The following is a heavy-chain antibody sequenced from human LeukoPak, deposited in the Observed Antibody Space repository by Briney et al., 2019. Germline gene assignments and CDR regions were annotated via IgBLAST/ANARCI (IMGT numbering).Heavy chain of an antibody. CDR1: GFTFSSYS. CDR2: ISSSSSYI. CDR3: ARDPPGVVVIAFESPHWYFDL. D-gene: IGHD2-21*01. J-gene: IGHJ2*01. Sequence: GGSLRLSCAASGFTFSSYSMNWVRQAPGKGLEWVSSISSSSSYIYYADSVKGRFTISRDNAKNSLYLQMNSLRAEDTAVYYCARDPPGVVVIAFESPHWYFDLWGRGTLVTVSS. V-gene: IGHV3-21*01.